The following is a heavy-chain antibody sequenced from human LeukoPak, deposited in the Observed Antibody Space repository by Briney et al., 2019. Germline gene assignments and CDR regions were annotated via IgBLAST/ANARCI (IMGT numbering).Heavy chain of an antibody. J-gene: IGHJ4*02. CDR3: ASGSGSLDY. V-gene: IGHV4-39*07. Sequence: MSSETLSLTCTVSGGSISSSSYYWGWIRQPPGKGLEWIGSIYYSGSTYYNPSLKSRVTISVDTSKNQFSLKLSSVTAADTAVYYCASGSGSLDYWGQGTLVTVSS. CDR1: GGSISSSSYY. CDR2: IYYSGST. D-gene: IGHD1-26*01.